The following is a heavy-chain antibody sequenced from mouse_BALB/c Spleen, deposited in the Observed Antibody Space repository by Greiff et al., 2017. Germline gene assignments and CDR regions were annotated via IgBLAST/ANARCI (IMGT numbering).Heavy chain of an antibody. J-gene: IGHJ4*01. CDR2: IDPENGNT. Sequence: EVQLQESGAELVRPGALVKLSCKASGFNIKDYYMHWVKQSPEQGLEWIGWIDPENGNTIYDPKFQGKASITADTSSNTAYLQLSSLTSEDTAVYYCARRTHRMDYAMDYWGQGTSVTVSS. CDR1: GFNIKDYY. CDR3: ARRTHRMDYAMDY. D-gene: IGHD2-3*01. V-gene: IGHV14-1*02.